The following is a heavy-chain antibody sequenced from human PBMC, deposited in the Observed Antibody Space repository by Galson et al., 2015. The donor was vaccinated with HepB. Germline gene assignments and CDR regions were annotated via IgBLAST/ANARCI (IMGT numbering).Heavy chain of an antibody. J-gene: IGHJ2*01. CDR2: IGTTSDT. D-gene: IGHD5-12*01. CDR1: GFIFSSYD. CDR3: ARDRGVARAFTANWYFDL. V-gene: IGHV3-13*01. Sequence: SLRLSCAASGFIFSSYDMHWVRQVTGKGLEWVSSIGTTSDTFYPDSVKGRFTISRENAKNSLYLQMNSLRAGDTAVYYCARDRGVARAFTANWYFDLWGRGPLLTVSS.